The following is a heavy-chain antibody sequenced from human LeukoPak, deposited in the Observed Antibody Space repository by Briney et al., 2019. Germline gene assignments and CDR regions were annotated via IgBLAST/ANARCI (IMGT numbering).Heavy chain of an antibody. CDR1: GGSISSSSYY. J-gene: IGHJ6*02. CDR3: TRRASGSGGTQAGMDV. D-gene: IGHD2-15*01. Sequence: SETLSLTCTVSGGSISSSSYYWGWIRQPPGKGLEWVGSIYYSGSTYYNPSLKSRVTISVDTSQNQFSLTLPSVNAIDTALYYCTRRASGSGGTQAGMDVWGQGTTVTVSS. CDR2: IYYSGST. V-gene: IGHV4-39*01.